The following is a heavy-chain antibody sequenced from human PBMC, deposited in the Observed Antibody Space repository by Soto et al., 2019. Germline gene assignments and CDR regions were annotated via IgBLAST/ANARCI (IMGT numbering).Heavy chain of an antibody. CDR1: GGSITSGGYY. V-gene: IGHV4-31*03. J-gene: IGHJ5*02. Sequence: QVQLQESGPGLVKPSQTLSLTCTVSGGSITSGGYYWSWIRQHPGKGLEWIGYIYYSGFTYYNPSPXSXXTISVATSKNQFSLKLSSVTAADTAVYYCARSVFPWGQGTLVTVSS. CDR3: ARSVFP. CDR2: IYYSGFT.